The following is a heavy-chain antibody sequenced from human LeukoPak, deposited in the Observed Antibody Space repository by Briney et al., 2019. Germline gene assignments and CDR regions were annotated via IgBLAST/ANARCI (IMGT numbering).Heavy chain of an antibody. CDR1: GFTFSSYG. Sequence: PGGSLRLSCAASGFTFSSYGMHWVRQAPGMGLEWVAFIRYDGGNKYYADSVKGRFTISRDNAQNSLYLQMNSLRAEDTALYHCARVPLYSYFYKDVWGKRTTVTVSS. V-gene: IGHV3-30*02. CDR3: ARVPLYSYFYKDV. J-gene: IGHJ6*03. CDR2: IRYDGGNK.